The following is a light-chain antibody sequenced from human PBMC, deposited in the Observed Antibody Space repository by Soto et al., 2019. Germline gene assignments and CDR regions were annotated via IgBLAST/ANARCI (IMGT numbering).Light chain of an antibody. CDR1: QSVGSF. V-gene: IGKV3-20*01. Sequence: EIVLTQSPATLSLSPGERATLSCRASQSVGSFLAWYQQKPGQAPRLLIYDASSRATGIPDRFSGGGSGTDFTLTISRLEPEDFAVYYCQQFSSYPLTFGGGTKVDI. CDR3: QQFSSYPLT. J-gene: IGKJ4*01. CDR2: DAS.